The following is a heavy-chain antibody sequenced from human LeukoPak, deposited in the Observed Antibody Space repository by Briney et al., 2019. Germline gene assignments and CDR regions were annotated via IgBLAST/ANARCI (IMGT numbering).Heavy chain of an antibody. V-gene: IGHV3-23*01. Sequence: PGGSLRLSCAASGFTFSSYAMSWVRQAPGKGLEWVSAISGSGGSTYYADSVKGRFTISRDNSKNTLYLQMNSLRAKDTAVYYCAKPWSGYYDFDYWGQGTLVTVSS. CDR1: GFTFSSYA. CDR3: AKPWSGYYDFDY. CDR2: ISGSGGST. D-gene: IGHD3-3*01. J-gene: IGHJ4*02.